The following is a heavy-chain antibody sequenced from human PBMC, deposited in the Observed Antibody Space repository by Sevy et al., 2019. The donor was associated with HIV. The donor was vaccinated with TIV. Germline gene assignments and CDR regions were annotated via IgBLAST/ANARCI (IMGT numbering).Heavy chain of an antibody. D-gene: IGHD2-21*02. Sequence: GGSLRLSCSASGFTFSSYAMHWVRQAPGKGLEYVSAISSKGGSTYYADSVKGRFTISRDNSKNTLYLQMSSLRAEDTAVYYCVKDKDVVVTAKGPSVAFDIWGQGTMVTVSS. CDR2: ISSKGGST. V-gene: IGHV3-64D*06. J-gene: IGHJ3*02. CDR1: GFTFSSYA. CDR3: VKDKDVVVTAKGPSVAFDI.